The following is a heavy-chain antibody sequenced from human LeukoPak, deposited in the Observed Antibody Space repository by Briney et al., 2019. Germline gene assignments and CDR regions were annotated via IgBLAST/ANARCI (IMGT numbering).Heavy chain of an antibody. J-gene: IGHJ4*02. CDR1: GFTFSSYA. V-gene: IGHV3-30-3*01. CDR3: ARDPVTASVLRFLEWTGKTNYFDY. CDR2: ISYDGSNK. Sequence: PGGSLRLSCAASGFTFSSYAMHWVRQAPGKGLEWVAVISYDGSNKYYADSVKGRFTISRDNAKNSLYLQMNSLRAEDTAVYYCARDPVTASVLRFLEWTGKTNYFDYWGQGTLVTVSS. D-gene: IGHD3-3*01.